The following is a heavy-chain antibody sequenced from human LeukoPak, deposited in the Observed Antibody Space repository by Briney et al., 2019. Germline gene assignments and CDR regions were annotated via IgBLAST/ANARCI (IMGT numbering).Heavy chain of an antibody. CDR1: GFTFSSYS. D-gene: IGHD3-22*01. CDR3: ARSAYYYDSSGYYYRDAFDI. J-gene: IGHJ3*02. V-gene: IGHV3-21*01. Sequence: GGSLGLSCAASGFTFSSYSMNWVRQAPGKGLEWVSSISSSSSYIYYADSVKGRFTISRDNAKNSLYLQMNSLRAEDTAVYYCARSAYYYDSSGYYYRDAFDIWGQGTMVTVSS. CDR2: ISSSSSYI.